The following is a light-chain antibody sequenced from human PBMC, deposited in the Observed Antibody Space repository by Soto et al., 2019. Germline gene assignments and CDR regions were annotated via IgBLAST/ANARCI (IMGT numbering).Light chain of an antibody. J-gene: IGKJ1*01. Sequence: EIVLTQSPGTLSLSPGERATLFCRATQYITNSQLAWYQQKPGQAPRLLIFGAFNRATGIPDRFSASGSGTDFPLTITRREPEDFAVYYCQQWASSPRTFGRGTTVEIK. V-gene: IGKV3-20*01. CDR1: QYITNSQ. CDR2: GAF. CDR3: QQWASSPRT.